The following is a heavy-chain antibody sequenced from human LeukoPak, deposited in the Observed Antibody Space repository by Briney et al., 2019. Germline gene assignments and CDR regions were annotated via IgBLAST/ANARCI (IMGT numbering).Heavy chain of an antibody. D-gene: IGHD4-23*01. CDR3: AKDLWPRDYGGKRGNAFDI. J-gene: IGHJ3*02. CDR1: GFTFSSYA. CDR2: ISGSGGST. V-gene: IGHV3-23*01. Sequence: TGGSLRLSCAASGFTFSSYAMSWVRQAPGKGLEWVSAISGSGGSTYYADSVKGRFTISRDNSKNTLYLQMNSLRAEDTAVYYCAKDLWPRDYGGKRGNAFDIWGQGTMVTVSS.